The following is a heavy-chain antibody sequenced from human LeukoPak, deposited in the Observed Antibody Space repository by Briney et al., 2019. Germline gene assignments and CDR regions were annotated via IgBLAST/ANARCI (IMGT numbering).Heavy chain of an antibody. CDR3: AKAGVAVPATPEY. J-gene: IGHJ4*02. Sequence: GGSLRLSCAASGFTFSSYAMNWVRQAPGKGLEWVSVISSSGGTTYYSDSVKGRFIISRDNSKNTLYLQMNSLRAEDTAVYYCAKAGVAVPATPEYCGQGTQVTVSS. CDR2: ISSSGGTT. D-gene: IGHD6-19*01. CDR1: GFTFSSYA. V-gene: IGHV3-23*01.